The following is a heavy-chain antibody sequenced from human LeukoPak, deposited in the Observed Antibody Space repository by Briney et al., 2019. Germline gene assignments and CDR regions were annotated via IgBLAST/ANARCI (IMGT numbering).Heavy chain of an antibody. CDR1: GFTFSSYA. Sequence: PGGSLRLSCAASGFTFSSYAMSWVRQAPGKGLEWVSYISSSGSTIYYADSVKGRFTISRDNAKNSLYLQMNSLRAEDTAVYYCARERRDGYTSLFDYWGQGTLVTVSS. V-gene: IGHV3-48*03. J-gene: IGHJ4*02. D-gene: IGHD5-24*01. CDR3: ARERRDGYTSLFDY. CDR2: ISSSGSTI.